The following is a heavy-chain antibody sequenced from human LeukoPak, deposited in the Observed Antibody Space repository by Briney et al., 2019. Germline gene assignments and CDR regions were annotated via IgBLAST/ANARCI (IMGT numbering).Heavy chain of an antibody. CDR3: ARRVPAALVDHAFDI. V-gene: IGHV1-69*13. CDR1: GGTFSSYA. J-gene: IGHJ3*02. CDR2: IIPIFGTA. Sequence: GASVKVSCKASGGTFSSYAISWVRQAPGQGLEWMGGIIPIFGTANYAQKLQGRVTITADESTSTAYMELSSLRSEDTAVYYCARRVPAALVDHAFDIWGQGTMVTVSS. D-gene: IGHD2-2*01.